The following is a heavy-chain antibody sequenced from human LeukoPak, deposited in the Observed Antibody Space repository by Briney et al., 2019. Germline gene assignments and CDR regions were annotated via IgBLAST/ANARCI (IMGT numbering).Heavy chain of an antibody. CDR1: GFTFSSYG. CDR3: ARDCCDPFYESGAKIGGIDY. D-gene: IGHD2/OR15-2a*01. CDR2: ISYDGSNK. J-gene: IGHJ4*02. V-gene: IGHV3-30*03. Sequence: GRSLRLSCAASGFTFSSYGMHWVRQAPGKGLEWVAVISYDGSNKYYADSVKGRFTISRNNSNNTLYLQMSRLRAEDTAVYYCARDCCDPFYESGAKIGGIDYWGQGTLVTVSS.